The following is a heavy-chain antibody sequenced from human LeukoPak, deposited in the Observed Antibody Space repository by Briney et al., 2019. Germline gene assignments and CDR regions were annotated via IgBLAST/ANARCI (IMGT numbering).Heavy chain of an antibody. Sequence: SETLSLTCTVSGDSISSYYWSWIRQPPGKGLEWIGYIYYIGSTNYNPSLKSRVTISVDTSKNQFSLKLNSVTAADTGIYYCARHSRSAYTGYENAFDIWGQGTMVTVSS. CDR2: IYYIGST. J-gene: IGHJ3*02. CDR3: ARHSRSAYTGYENAFDI. V-gene: IGHV4-59*08. D-gene: IGHD5-12*01. CDR1: GDSISSYY.